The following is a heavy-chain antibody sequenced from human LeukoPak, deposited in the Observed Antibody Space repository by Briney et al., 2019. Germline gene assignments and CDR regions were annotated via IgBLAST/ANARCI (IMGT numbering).Heavy chain of an antibody. CDR3: AKEVEKGTNIDY. J-gene: IGHJ4*02. CDR1: GFTFSTYA. D-gene: IGHD5-24*01. Sequence: GGSLRLSCAASGFTFSTYAMTWVRQAPGKGLEWASAISGSGGNTYYADSVKGRFTISRDNSQNKLYLQMNSLRAEDTAVYYCAKEVEKGTNIDYWGQGTLVTVSS. CDR2: ISGSGGNT. V-gene: IGHV3-23*01.